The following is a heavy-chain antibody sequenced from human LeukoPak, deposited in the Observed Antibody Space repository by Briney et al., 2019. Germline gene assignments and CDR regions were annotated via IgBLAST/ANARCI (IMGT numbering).Heavy chain of an antibody. CDR1: GFTFSSYG. J-gene: IGHJ3*02. V-gene: IGHV3-30*02. D-gene: IGHD7-27*01. Sequence: PGGSLRLSCAASGFTFSSYGMHWVRQAPGKGLEWVAFIRYDGSNKYYADSVKGRFTISRDNSKNTLYLQMNSLRAEDTAVYYCAKNWGSGSDAFDIWGQGTMVTVSS. CDR3: AKNWGSGSDAFDI. CDR2: IRYDGSNK.